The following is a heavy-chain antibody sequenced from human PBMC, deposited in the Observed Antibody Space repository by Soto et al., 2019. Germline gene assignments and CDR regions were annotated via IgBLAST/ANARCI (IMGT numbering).Heavy chain of an antibody. CDR3: AKDVLLWFGELYPFDY. Sequence: PGGSLRLSCAASGFTFSSYAMSWVRQAPGKGLEWVSAISGSGGSTYYADSVKGRFTISRDNSKNTLYLQMNSLRAEDTAVYYCAKDVLLWFGELYPFDYWGQGTLVTVSS. D-gene: IGHD3-10*01. J-gene: IGHJ4*02. V-gene: IGHV3-23*01. CDR1: GFTFSSYA. CDR2: ISGSGGST.